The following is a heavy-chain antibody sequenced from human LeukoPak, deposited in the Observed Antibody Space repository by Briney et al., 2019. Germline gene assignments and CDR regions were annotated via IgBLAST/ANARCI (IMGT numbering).Heavy chain of an antibody. CDR3: ARDPRVGNSGYDFEYYYYMDV. Sequence: ASVKVSCKASGYTFTSYGISWVRQAPGQRLEWMGWISAYNGNTNYAQKLQGRVTMTTDTSTSTAYMELRSLRSDDTAVYYCARDPRVGNSGYDFEYYYYMDVWGKGTTVTVSS. V-gene: IGHV1-18*01. CDR1: GYTFTSYG. D-gene: IGHD5-12*01. CDR2: ISAYNGNT. J-gene: IGHJ6*03.